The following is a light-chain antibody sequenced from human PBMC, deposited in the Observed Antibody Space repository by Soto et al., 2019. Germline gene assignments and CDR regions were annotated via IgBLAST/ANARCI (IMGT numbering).Light chain of an antibody. CDR1: SSDVGSYNY. CDR2: EGS. V-gene: IGLV2-14*01. Sequence: QSALTQPASVAGSPGQSITISCTGTSSDVGSYNYVSWYQQHPGKAPKLMIYEGSNRPSGVSSRFSGSKSGNTASLTISGLQAEDEADYYGSSYTSSSTVFGAGTKVTVL. J-gene: IGLJ1*01. CDR3: SSYTSSSTV.